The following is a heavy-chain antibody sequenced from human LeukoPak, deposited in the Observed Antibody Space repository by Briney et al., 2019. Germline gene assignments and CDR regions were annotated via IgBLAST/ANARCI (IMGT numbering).Heavy chain of an antibody. V-gene: IGHV1-2*02. Sequence: ASVKVSCKTSGYTFTGYYMHWVRQAPGQGLEWMGWINPNSGGTNYAQKFQGRVTMTRDTSISTAYMELSRLRSDDTAVYYCARVPYYYDSSGYFAGVGYMDVWGKGTTVTVS. CDR2: INPNSGGT. D-gene: IGHD3-22*01. J-gene: IGHJ6*03. CDR3: ARVPYYYDSSGYFAGVGYMDV. CDR1: GYTFTGYY.